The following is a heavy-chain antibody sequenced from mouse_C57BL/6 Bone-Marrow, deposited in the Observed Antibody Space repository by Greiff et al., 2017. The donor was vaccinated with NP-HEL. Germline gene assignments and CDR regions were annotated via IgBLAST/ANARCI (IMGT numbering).Heavy chain of an antibody. D-gene: IGHD1-1*01. J-gene: IGHJ2*01. CDR3: ARWGDGSSYGY. CDR1: GYAFSSSW. Sequence: QVHVKQSGPELVKPGASVKISCKASGYAFSSSWMNWVKQRPGKGLEWIGRIYPGDGDTNYNGKFKGKATLTAEKSSSTAYLPLSSLTSEDSAVYFCARWGDGSSYGYWGQGTTLTVSS. V-gene: IGHV1-82*01. CDR2: IYPGDGDT.